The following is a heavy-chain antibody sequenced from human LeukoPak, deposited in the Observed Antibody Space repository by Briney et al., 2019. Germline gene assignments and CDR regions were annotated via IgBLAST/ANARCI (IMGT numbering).Heavy chain of an antibody. CDR3: AKDRTVSGYTPLS. V-gene: IGHV3-23*01. D-gene: IGHD5-12*01. J-gene: IGHJ5*02. CDR1: GFTFSSYA. Sequence: GGSLRLSCAASGFTFSSYAMNWVRQAPGKGLEWVSAISGGGSSTFYADSVKGRFTISRDNSKDTLYLQMNNLRVEDTAEYYCAKDRTVSGYTPLSWGQGILVTVSS. CDR2: ISGGGSST.